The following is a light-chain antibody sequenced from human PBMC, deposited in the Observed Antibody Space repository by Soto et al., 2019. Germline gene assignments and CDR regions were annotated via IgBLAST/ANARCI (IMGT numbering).Light chain of an antibody. CDR2: GAS. CDR3: QQDGSSPTYT. V-gene: IGKV3-20*01. CDR1: QSVSSSY. J-gene: IGKJ2*01. Sequence: EIVLTQSPGTLSLSPGERATLSCRASQSVSSSYLAWYQQKPGQAPRLLIYGASSRATGIPDRFSGSGSGTDFTLTISRLEHEDVAVYYCQQDGSSPTYTFGQGTKLEIK.